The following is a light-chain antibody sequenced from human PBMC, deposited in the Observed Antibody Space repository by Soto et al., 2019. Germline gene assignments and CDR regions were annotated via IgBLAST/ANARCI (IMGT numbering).Light chain of an antibody. Sequence: QSALTQPASVSGSPGQSITISCTGTSSDVGAYNYVSWYQQYPGNAPKLMIYEVSNRPSGVSNRFSGSKSDNTASLTISGLQAEDEADYFCSSYTSSNILYVFGTGTKLTVL. CDR3: SSYTSSNILYV. J-gene: IGLJ1*01. CDR2: EVS. V-gene: IGLV2-14*01. CDR1: SSDVGAYNY.